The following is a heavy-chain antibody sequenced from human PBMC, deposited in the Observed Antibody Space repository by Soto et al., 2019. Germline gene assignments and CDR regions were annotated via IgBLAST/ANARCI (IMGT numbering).Heavy chain of an antibody. CDR3: ARDGRSSYSSAWYYFDY. V-gene: IGHV1-46*01. CDR2: INPSGGST. J-gene: IGHJ4*02. Sequence: QVQLVQSGAEVKKPGASVKVACKASGYTFTSYYMHWVRQAPGQGLEWMGIINPSGGSTSYAQKFQGRVIMTWDTSTSTVYMELSSLRSEDTAVYYCARDGRSSYSSAWYYFDYWGQGTLVTVSS. D-gene: IGHD6-19*01. CDR1: GYTFTSYY.